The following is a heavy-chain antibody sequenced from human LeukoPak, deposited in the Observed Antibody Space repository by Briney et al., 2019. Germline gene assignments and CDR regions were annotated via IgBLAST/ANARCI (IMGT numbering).Heavy chain of an antibody. CDR1: GGSISSGGYS. CDR2: IYHSGST. J-gene: IGHJ3*02. D-gene: IGHD3-10*01. Sequence: SETLSLTCAVSGGSISSGGYSWSWIRQPPGKGLEWFGYIYHSGSTYYNPSLKSRVTISVDRSKNQFSLKLSSVTAADTAVYYCARGRVTMVRGAIYDAFDIWGQGTMVTVSS. V-gene: IGHV4-30-2*01. CDR3: ARGRVTMVRGAIYDAFDI.